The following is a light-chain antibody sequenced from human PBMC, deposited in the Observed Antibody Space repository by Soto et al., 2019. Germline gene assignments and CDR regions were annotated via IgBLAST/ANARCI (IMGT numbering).Light chain of an antibody. Sequence: QSVLTQPPSASGTPGQRVTISCSGSSSNVGSKIVNWYQHVPGTAPKLLIYSNNQRPSGVPDRFSGSKSGNTASLTVSGLQAEDEADYYCSSYAGSDIFVFGGGTKLTVL. CDR2: SNN. J-gene: IGLJ2*01. CDR1: SSNVGSKI. CDR3: SSYAGSDIFV. V-gene: IGLV1-44*01.